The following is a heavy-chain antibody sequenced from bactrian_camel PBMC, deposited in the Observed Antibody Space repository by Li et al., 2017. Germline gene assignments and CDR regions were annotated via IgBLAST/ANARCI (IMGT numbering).Heavy chain of an antibody. D-gene: IGHD3*01. CDR3: ATAIGWALHRIYY. V-gene: IGHV3S6*01. J-gene: IGHJ4*01. Sequence: HVQLVESGGGSVQAGGSLRLACAASGGTYRYLCMTWVRQAPGKGLEWVSSIYSDGSVTYYTDSVKTRFTISRDNAKNTVYLQMNSLKSEDTALYYCATAIGWALHRIYYWGRGTQVTVS. CDR1: GGTYRYLC. CDR2: IYSDGSVT.